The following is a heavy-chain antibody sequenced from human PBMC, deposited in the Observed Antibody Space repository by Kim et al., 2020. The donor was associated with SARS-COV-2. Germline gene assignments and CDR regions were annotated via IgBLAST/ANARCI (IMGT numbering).Heavy chain of an antibody. CDR2: ISGSGGST. J-gene: IGHJ4*02. V-gene: IGHV3-23*01. D-gene: IGHD3-10*01. Sequence: GGSLRLSCAASGFTFSSYAMSWVRQAPGKGLEWVSAISGSGGSTYYADSVKGRFTISRDNSKNTLYLQMNSLRAEDTAVYYCAKGRVRGVIITEGWLDYWGQGTLVTVSS. CDR3: AKGRVRGVIITEGWLDY. CDR1: GFTFSSYA.